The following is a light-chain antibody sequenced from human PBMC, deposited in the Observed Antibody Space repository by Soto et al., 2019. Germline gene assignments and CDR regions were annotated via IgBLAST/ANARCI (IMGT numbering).Light chain of an antibody. V-gene: IGLV2-14*01. J-gene: IGLJ2*01. CDR2: DVS. CDR3: SSYTSTSTVV. CDR1: SSDVGTYNY. Sequence: QSVLTQPASVSGSPGQSITISCTGTSSDVGTYNYVSWYQQHPGKAPKLMIYDVSDRPSGVSNRFSGSKSGNTASLTISGLQAEDEADYYCSSYTSTSTVVFGGGTKLTGL.